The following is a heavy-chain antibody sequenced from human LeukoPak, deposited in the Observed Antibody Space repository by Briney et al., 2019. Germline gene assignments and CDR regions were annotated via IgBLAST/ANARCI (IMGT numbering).Heavy chain of an antibody. CDR2: IYYSGST. CDR3: ARRPAIILDRGVVYYFDS. D-gene: IGHD3-10*01. Sequence: PSETLSLTCTVSGDSISSSSSYWGWIRQPPGKGLEWFGTIYYSGSTYYNPSLKSRVTISVDTSKKQFSLKLRSVTAADTAVYYGARRPAIILDRGVVYYFDSWGQGILVTVSS. V-gene: IGHV4-39*01. CDR1: GDSISSSSSY. J-gene: IGHJ4*02.